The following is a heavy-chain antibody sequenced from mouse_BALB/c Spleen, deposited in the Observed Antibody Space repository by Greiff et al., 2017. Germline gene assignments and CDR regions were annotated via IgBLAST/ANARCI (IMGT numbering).Heavy chain of an antibody. D-gene: IGHD1-1*01. Sequence: EVKLMESGGGLVKPGGSLKLSCAASGFTFSSYAMSWVRQTPEKRLEWVATISSGGSYTYYPDSVKGRFTISRDNAKNTLYLQMSSLRSEDTAMYYCARQGWLYGSNYFDYWGQGTTLTVSS. CDR3: ARQGWLYGSNYFDY. CDR1: GFTFSSYA. J-gene: IGHJ2*01. CDR2: ISSGGSYT. V-gene: IGHV5-9-3*01.